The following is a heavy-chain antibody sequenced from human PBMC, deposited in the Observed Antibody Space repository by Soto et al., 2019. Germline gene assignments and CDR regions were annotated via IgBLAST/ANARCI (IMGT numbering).Heavy chain of an antibody. J-gene: IGHJ6*03. CDR3: ARGIGGLGYCSGGSCYSYYYYYYYMDV. CDR1: GGSFSGYY. V-gene: IGHV4-34*01. D-gene: IGHD2-15*01. Sequence: PSETLSLTCAVYGGSFSGYYWSWIRQPPGKGLEWIGEINHSGSTNYNPSLKSRVTISVDTSKNQFSLKLSSVTAADTAVYYCARGIGGLGYCSGGSCYSYYYYYYYMDVWGKGTTVTVSS. CDR2: INHSGST.